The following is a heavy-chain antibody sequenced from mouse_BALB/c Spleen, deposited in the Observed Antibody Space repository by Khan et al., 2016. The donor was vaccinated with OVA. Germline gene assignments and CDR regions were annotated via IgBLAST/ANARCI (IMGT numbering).Heavy chain of an antibody. J-gene: IGHJ3*01. CDR2: IDPANGNT. CDR1: AFNIKDTY. Sequence: EVQLQESGAELVKPGASVRLSCTASAFNIKDTYMHWVKQRPEQGLEWIGRIDPANGNTKYDPKFQGKATITADTSSNTAYLHLSSLTSEDIAVYYCARTTMILGFTYWGQGTLVTVSA. CDR3: ARTTMILGFTY. D-gene: IGHD2-4*01. V-gene: IGHV14-3*02.